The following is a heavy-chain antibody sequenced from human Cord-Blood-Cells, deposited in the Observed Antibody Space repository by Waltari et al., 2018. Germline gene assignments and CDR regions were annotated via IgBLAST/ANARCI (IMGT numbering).Heavy chain of an antibody. CDR3: ARDTTYYDILTGNYFDY. CDR2: INPSGGST. J-gene: IGHJ4*02. Sequence: QVQLVQSGAEVKKPGASVKVSCKASGYTFTSYYMHWVRQAPGQGLEWMGIINPSGGSTSYAQKFQGRVTMTRDTSTSTVYMALSSLRSEDTAVYYCARDTTYYDILTGNYFDYWGQGTLVTVSS. CDR1: GYTFTSYY. V-gene: IGHV1-46*03. D-gene: IGHD3-9*01.